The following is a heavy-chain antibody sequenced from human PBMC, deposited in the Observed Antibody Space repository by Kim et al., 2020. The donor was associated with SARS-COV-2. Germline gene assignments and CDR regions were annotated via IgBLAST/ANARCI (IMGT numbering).Heavy chain of an antibody. J-gene: IGHJ5*01. Sequence: GGSLRLSCAASGFTFSSYAMSWVRQAPGKGLEWVSAISGSGGSTYYADSVKGRFTISGDNSKNSLFRKMTTLRAGDTAVNYCPKGGGGNKDIQNFNNW. CDR1: GFTFSSYA. V-gene: IGHV3-23*01. CDR2: ISGSGGST. CDR3: PKGGGGNKDIQNFNNW. D-gene: IGHD2-15*01.